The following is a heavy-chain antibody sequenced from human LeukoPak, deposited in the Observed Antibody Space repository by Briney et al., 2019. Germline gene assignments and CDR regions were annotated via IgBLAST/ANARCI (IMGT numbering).Heavy chain of an antibody. CDR3: ARAVEYSSGWYGD. D-gene: IGHD6-19*01. V-gene: IGHV1-2*02. CDR1: GYTFTGYY. Sequence: ASVKVSCKASGYTFTGYYMHWVRQAPGQGLEWMGWINPNSGGTNYAQKFQGRVTMTRDTSISTAYMELSRLRSDDTAVYYCARAVEYSSGWYGDWGQGILVTVSS. J-gene: IGHJ4*02. CDR2: INPNSGGT.